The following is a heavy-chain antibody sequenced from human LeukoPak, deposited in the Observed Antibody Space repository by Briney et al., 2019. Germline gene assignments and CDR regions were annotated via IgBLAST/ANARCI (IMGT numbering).Heavy chain of an antibody. J-gene: IGHJ4*02. V-gene: IGHV1-2*02. CDR1: GYTFTGYY. CDR3: ARDLVPQLTPFAY. D-gene: IGHD2-2*01. Sequence: ASVKVSCKASGYTFTGYYMHWVRQAPGQGLEWMGWINPNSGSTNYAQKFQGRVTMTRDTSISTAYMELSRLRSDDTAVYYCARDLVPQLTPFAYWGQGTLVTVSS. CDR2: INPNSGST.